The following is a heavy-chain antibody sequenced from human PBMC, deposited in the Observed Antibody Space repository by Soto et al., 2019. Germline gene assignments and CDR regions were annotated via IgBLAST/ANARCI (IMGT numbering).Heavy chain of an antibody. CDR1: GFTFTGHY. CDR3: ARGGGSGTLGIDY. J-gene: IGHJ4*02. Sequence: ASVKVSCKASGFTFTGHYIHWVRQAPGQGLEWVGWISPYNGDTNYAQKVKGRVTMTTDTSTSTAYMELRSLTSDDTAVYHCARGGGSGTLGIDYWGQGTLVTVSS. V-gene: IGHV1-18*04. D-gene: IGHD3-10*01. CDR2: ISPYNGDT.